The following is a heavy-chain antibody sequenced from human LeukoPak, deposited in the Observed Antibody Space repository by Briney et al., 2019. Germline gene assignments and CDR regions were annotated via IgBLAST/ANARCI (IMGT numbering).Heavy chain of an antibody. Sequence: GGSLRLSCAASGFTVSSNYMSWVRQAPGKGLEWVSVIYSGGSTYYADSVKGRFTISRDNSKNTLYLQMNSLRAEDTAVYYCARELYDSSGPTGEDAFDFWGQGTMVTVSS. CDR2: IYSGGST. CDR3: ARELYDSSGPTGEDAFDF. J-gene: IGHJ3*01. CDR1: GFTVSSNY. V-gene: IGHV3-66*01. D-gene: IGHD3-22*01.